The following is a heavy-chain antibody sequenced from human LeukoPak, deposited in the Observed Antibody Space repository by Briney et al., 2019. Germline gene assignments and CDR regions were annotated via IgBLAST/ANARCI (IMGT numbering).Heavy chain of an antibody. V-gene: IGHV3-21*01. J-gene: IGHJ6*03. CDR2: ISSSSSYI. D-gene: IGHD3-10*01. CDR1: GFTFSSYS. CDR3: ARAVYDSGSYLMDV. Sequence: GGSLRLSCAASGFTFSSYSMNWVRQAPGKVLEWVSSISSSSSYIDYADSVKGRFTISRDNAKNSLYLQMNSLRAEDTAVYYCARAVYDSGSYLMDVWGKGTTVTVSS.